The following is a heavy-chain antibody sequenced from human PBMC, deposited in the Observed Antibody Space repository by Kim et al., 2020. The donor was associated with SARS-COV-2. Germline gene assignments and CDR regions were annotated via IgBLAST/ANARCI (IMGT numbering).Heavy chain of an antibody. Sequence: GGSLRLSCTASGFTFGDYAMSWVRQAPGKGLEWVGFIRSKAYGGTTEYAASVKGRFTITRDDSKSIAYLQMNSLKTEDTAVYYCTREGGYYYDSSGYYYGHVDYWGQGTLVTVSS. V-gene: IGHV3-49*04. D-gene: IGHD3-22*01. CDR3: TREGGYYYDSSGYYYGHVDY. CDR1: GFTFGDYA. CDR2: IRSKAYGGTT. J-gene: IGHJ4*02.